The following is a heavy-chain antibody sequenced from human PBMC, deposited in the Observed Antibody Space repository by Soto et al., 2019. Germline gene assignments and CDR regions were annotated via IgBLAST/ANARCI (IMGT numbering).Heavy chain of an antibody. J-gene: IGHJ5*02. CDR2: IYYSGST. CDR1: GGSISSYY. Sequence: QVQLQESGPGLVKPSETLSLTCTVSGGSISSYYWNWIRQPPGKGLEWIGYIYYSGSTNYNPSLKSRVTWSVDTSKNQFSLKLISVTAADTAVYYCARARQRSYYADWFDPWGQGTLVTVSS. D-gene: IGHD1-26*01. V-gene: IGHV4-59*01. CDR3: ARARQRSYYADWFDP.